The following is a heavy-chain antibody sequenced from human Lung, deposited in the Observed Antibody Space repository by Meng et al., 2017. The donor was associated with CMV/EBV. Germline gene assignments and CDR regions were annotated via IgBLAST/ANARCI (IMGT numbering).Heavy chain of an antibody. Sequence: EVQLWGAGGSLVQPGGSLRLSCAVSGFTLRSYWMHWVRQAPGKGLEWVSRIDSDGRDITYADSVRGRFTISRDDAKNTLYLQMNSLRVEDTAVYYCARGVAESLGWEMGYWGQGTLVTVSS. CDR1: GFTLRSYW. J-gene: IGHJ4*02. CDR2: IDSDGRDI. D-gene: IGHD1-26*01. CDR3: ARGVAESLGWEMGY. V-gene: IGHV3-74*03.